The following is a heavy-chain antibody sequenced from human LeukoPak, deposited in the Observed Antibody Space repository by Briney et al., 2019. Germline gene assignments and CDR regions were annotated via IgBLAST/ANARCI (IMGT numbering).Heavy chain of an antibody. D-gene: IGHD6-13*01. Sequence: GRSLRLSCAASGFTFSSYGMHWVRQAPGKGLEWVAVISYDGSNKYYADSVKGRFTISRDNSKNTLYLQMNSLRAEDTAVYYCAKASSSQPVEPFDYWGQGTLVTVSS. J-gene: IGHJ4*02. V-gene: IGHV3-30*18. CDR2: ISYDGSNK. CDR3: AKASSSQPVEPFDY. CDR1: GFTFSSYG.